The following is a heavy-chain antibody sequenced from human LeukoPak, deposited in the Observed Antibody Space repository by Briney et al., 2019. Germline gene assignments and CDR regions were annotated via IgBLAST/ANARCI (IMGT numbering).Heavy chain of an antibody. Sequence: GGSLRLSCAASGFTFSSYGMHWVRQAPGKGLEWVAVISYDGSNKYYADSVKGRFTISRDNSKNTLYLQMNSLRAEDTAVYYCAKDGSGSYYYDSSGYYYFDYWGQGTLVTVSS. D-gene: IGHD3-22*01. CDR2: ISYDGSNK. V-gene: IGHV3-30*18. CDR3: AKDGSGSYYYDSSGYYYFDY. J-gene: IGHJ4*02. CDR1: GFTFSSYG.